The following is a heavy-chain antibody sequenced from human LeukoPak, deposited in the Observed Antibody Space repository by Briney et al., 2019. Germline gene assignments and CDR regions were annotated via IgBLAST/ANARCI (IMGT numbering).Heavy chain of an antibody. CDR1: GYIFTSYY. CDR3: ARGPSITMVRGGQRYYYMDV. J-gene: IGHJ6*03. CDR2: INPSGGST. Sequence: ASVKVSCKASGYIFTSYYIHWVRQAPGQGLEWMGIINPSGGSTGYAQKFQGRVTMTRDTSTSTVYMELSSLRSEDTAVYYCARGPSITMVRGGQRYYYMDVWGKGTTVTISS. D-gene: IGHD3-10*01. V-gene: IGHV1-46*01.